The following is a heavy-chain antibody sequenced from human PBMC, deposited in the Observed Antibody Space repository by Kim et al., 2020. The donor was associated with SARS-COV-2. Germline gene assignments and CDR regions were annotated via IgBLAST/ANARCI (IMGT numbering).Heavy chain of an antibody. Sequence: NPSPTSRATISVDPSKNQFSLELTSVTAADTAMYYCARRAGQLGTPFDYWGQGTLVTVSS. CDR3: ARRAGQLGTPFDY. D-gene: IGHD6-13*01. V-gene: IGHV4-59*08. J-gene: IGHJ4*02.